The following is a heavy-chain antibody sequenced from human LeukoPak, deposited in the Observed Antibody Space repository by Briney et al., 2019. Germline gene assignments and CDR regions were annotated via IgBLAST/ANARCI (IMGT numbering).Heavy chain of an antibody. V-gene: IGHV4-4*07. CDR3: ARNYYYYYMDV. CDR1: GGSIVTYY. CDR2: IYCSGSS. J-gene: IGHJ6*03. Sequence: SETLSLTCTVSGGSIVTYYWSWIRQSAGKGLEWIGRIYCSGSSNYNPSLKSRVTMSVDTSKNQFSLTLSSVTAADTAVYYCARNYYYYYMDVWGKGTTVIVSS.